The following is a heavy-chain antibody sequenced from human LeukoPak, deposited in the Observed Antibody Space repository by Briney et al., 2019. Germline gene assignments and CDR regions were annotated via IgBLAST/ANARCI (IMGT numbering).Heavy chain of an antibody. CDR3: ARGRNIAL. D-gene: IGHD1-14*01. V-gene: IGHV3-7*01. CDR2: MVDDGNKK. J-gene: IGHJ4*02. CDR1: GFTLANYG. Sequence: GGSLRLSCAASGFTLANYGMNWVRRAPGKGLEWVANMVDDGNKKNYVDSVKGRFTISRDNVNNSLYLQMNSLRVEDTAVYYCARGRNIALWGQGTLVTVSS.